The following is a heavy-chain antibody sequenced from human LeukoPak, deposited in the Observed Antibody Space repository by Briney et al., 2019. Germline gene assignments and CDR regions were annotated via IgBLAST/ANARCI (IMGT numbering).Heavy chain of an antibody. CDR1: GGSMSSYY. Sequence: PAETLSLTCTVSGGSMSSYYWSWIRQPAGKGLEWIGRIDSSGSTNYNPSLKSRVTMSVDTSKNQFSLKLTSVTHADAAVYYCARDRGYCSSIRCYYYFDYWGQGTLLTVSS. V-gene: IGHV4-4*07. J-gene: IGHJ4*02. D-gene: IGHD2-2*01. CDR2: IDSSGST. CDR3: ARDRGYCSSIRCYYYFDY.